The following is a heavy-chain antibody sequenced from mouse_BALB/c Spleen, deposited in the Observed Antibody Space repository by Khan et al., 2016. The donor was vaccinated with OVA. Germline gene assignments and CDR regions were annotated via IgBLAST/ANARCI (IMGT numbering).Heavy chain of an antibody. J-gene: IGHJ3*01. Sequence: QVQLKESGPGLVAPSQSLSITCTVSGFSLTGYGVNWVRQPPGKGLEWLGVIWGDGSTNYHSVLKSRLSIRQDNSKSQVFLKLNSLQNDDTATYYCAKGDYGYAWFAYWAQGTLVTVSA. CDR3: AKGDYGYAWFAY. V-gene: IGHV2-3*01. D-gene: IGHD2-2*01. CDR1: GFSLTGYG. CDR2: IWGDGST.